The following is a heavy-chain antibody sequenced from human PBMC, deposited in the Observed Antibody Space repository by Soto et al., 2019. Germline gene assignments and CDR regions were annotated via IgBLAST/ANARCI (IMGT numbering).Heavy chain of an antibody. CDR2: ISSSSSYT. CDR3: ARIINDYGDTNWFAP. J-gene: IGHJ5*02. V-gene: IGHV3-11*03. CDR1: GFTFSDYY. Sequence: GGSLRLSCAASGFTFSDYYMSWIRQAPGKGLEWVSYISSSSSYTNYADSVKGRFTISRDNAKNSLYLQMNSLRAEDTAVYYCARIINDYGDTNWFAPWVQGTLVTVSS. D-gene: IGHD4-17*01.